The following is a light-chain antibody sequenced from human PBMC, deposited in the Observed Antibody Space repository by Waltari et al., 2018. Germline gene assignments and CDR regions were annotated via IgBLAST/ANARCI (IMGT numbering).Light chain of an antibody. CDR2: EIN. CDR1: SSDVGGYHY. V-gene: IGLV2-11*01. J-gene: IGLJ2*01. CDR3: CSYAGSYTFGV. Sequence: QSALTQPRSVSGSPGQSVTISCTGTSSDVGGYHYVSLYQQLPGKAPKLIIYEINKRPSGVPDRFSGSKSGNTASLTISGLQAEDEADYYCCSYAGSYTFGVFGGGTKVTVL.